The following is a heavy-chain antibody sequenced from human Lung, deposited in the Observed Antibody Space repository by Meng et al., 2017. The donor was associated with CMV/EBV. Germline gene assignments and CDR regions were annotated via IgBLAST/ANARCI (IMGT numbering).Heavy chain of an antibody. V-gene: IGHV4-4*02. CDR1: GGSISSSNW. D-gene: IGHD6-19*01. J-gene: IGHJ4*02. CDR2: IYHSGST. Sequence: QLPEAGPGRVKPSGTPSLTCAVSGGSISSSNWWSWVRRPPGKGLEWIGEIYHSGSTNYNPSLKSRVTISVDKSKNQFSLKLSSVTAADTAVYYCASFPPPGKQWLVTDYWGQGTLVTVSS. CDR3: ASFPPPGKQWLVTDY.